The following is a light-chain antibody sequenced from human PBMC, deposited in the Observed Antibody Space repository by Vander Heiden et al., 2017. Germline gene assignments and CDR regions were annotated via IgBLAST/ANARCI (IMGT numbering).Light chain of an antibody. Sequence: SYELKQPPPVSVSPGQTARITCSGDALPKQYAYWYQQKPGQAPVLVIYKDSERPSGIPERFSGSSSGTTVTLTISGVQAEDEADYYCQSADSSGTYHVVFGGGTKLTVL. CDR2: KDS. CDR1: ALPKQY. J-gene: IGLJ2*01. V-gene: IGLV3-25*03. CDR3: QSADSSGTYHVV.